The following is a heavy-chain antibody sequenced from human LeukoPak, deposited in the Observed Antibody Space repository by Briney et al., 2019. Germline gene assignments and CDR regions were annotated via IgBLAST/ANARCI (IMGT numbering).Heavy chain of an antibody. D-gene: IGHD2-15*01. CDR2: ISYSGTT. CDR1: GASISSSTLF. Sequence: SETLSLTCTVSGASISSSTLFWGWIRQPPGKGLEWIASISYSGTTYYTPSLSSRLTISVDTTKNQFALRLTSVTAADTATYFCARQRLRNWFDPWGQGALVTVSS. CDR3: ARQRLRNWFDP. J-gene: IGHJ5*02. V-gene: IGHV4-39*01.